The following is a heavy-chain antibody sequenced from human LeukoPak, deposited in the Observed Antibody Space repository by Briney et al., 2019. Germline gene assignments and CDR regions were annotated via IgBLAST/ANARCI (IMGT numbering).Heavy chain of an antibody. CDR1: GYSFTDYY. V-gene: IGHV1-46*01. CDR2: INPAVGAT. D-gene: IGHD1-26*01. Sequence: GASVNVSCKASGYSFTDYYVHWVRQAPGQGLGWMAIINPAVGATIYAQKFQGRVTVTGDSSTSIVYLELSGLRSDDTARYYCARDLLRGSYYTPDYWGQGTLVTVSS. J-gene: IGHJ4*02. CDR3: ARDLLRGSYYTPDY.